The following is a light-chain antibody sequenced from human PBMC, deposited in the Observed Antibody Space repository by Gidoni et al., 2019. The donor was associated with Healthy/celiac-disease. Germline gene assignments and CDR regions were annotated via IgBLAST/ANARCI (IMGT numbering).Light chain of an antibody. Sequence: EIVLTQSPGTLSLSPGERATLSCRASQSVSSSYFAWYQQKPGQAPRLPIYGASSRATGLPDRFSGSGSGTDFPLTISRLEPEDFAVYYCQQYGSSPPITFGQGTRLEIK. CDR1: QSVSSSY. CDR2: GAS. V-gene: IGKV3-20*01. J-gene: IGKJ5*01. CDR3: QQYGSSPPIT.